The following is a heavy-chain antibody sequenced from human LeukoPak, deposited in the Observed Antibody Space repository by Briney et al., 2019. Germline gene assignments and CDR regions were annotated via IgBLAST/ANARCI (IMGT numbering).Heavy chain of an antibody. CDR2: INHSGST. CDR1: GGSLNIYNSY. J-gene: IGHJ3*02. V-gene: IGHV4-39*07. Sequence: SETLSLTCTVSGGSLNIYNSYWHWIRQPPGKGLEWIGEINHSGSTNYNPSLKSRVTISVDTSKNQFSLKLSSVTAADTAVYYCARFGAQGAFDIWGQGTMVTVSS. D-gene: IGHD3-10*01. CDR3: ARFGAQGAFDI.